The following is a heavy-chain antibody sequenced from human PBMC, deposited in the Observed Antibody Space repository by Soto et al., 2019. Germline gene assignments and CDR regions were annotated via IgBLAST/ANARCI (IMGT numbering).Heavy chain of an antibody. CDR1: GGSFSDYY. D-gene: IGHD5-18*01. CDR3: ARTRRGRRRYSYFDP. V-gene: IGHV4-34*01. Sequence: SETLSLTCAVYGGSFSDYYWTWIRQPPGKGLEWIGEINHSGSANYNPSLKSRVTISVDTSKTQFSLKVSSVTAADTAVYYCARTRRGRRRYSYFDPWGHGTLLT. J-gene: IGHJ5*02. CDR2: INHSGSA.